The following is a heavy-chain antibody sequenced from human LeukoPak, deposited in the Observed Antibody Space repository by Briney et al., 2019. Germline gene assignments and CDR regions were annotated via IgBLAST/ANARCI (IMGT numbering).Heavy chain of an antibody. J-gene: IGHJ4*02. V-gene: IGHV3-74*03. CDR2: ISSDGSST. CDR1: GFIFSAYW. Sequence: PGGSLRLSCAASGFIFSAYWVHWVRQAPGKGLVWVSRISSDGSSTTYADSVKGRFTISRDNAKNTLYLQMNNLRAEDTAMYYCARDQRVTGRPDIDYWGQGTLVIVSS. D-gene: IGHD6-6*01. CDR3: ARDQRVTGRPDIDY.